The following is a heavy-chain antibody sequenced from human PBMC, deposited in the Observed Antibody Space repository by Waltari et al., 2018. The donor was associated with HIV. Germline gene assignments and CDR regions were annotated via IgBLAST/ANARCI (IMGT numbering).Heavy chain of an antibody. V-gene: IGHV3-7*01. CDR3: ASSRSDYDTKYYGMGV. CDR1: RFTFRYPW. J-gene: IGHJ6*02. CDR2: RRYDGSDE. Sequence: ELHLVQSGGHLVQLGGSLSLPCTASRFTFRYPWISWVRQAPGKGLEWVATRRYDGSDEVYVDSVKGRFTISRDNAKSSVYLQMNSLRVEDSAIYYCASSRSDYDTKYYGMGVWGQGTTVSVSS. D-gene: IGHD5-12*01.